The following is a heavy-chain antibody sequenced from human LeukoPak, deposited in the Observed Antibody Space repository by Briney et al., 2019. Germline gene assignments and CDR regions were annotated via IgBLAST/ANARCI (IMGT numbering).Heavy chain of an antibody. D-gene: IGHD2-15*01. J-gene: IGHJ4*02. V-gene: IGHV1-18*01. CDR3: ARDLGYCSGGSCYDD. CDR1: GYTFTSYG. CDR2: ISAYNGNT. Sequence: ASVKVSCKASGYTFTSYGISWVRQAPGQGLEWMGWISAYNGNTNYAQKLQGRVTMTTDTSTSTAHMELRSLRSDDTAVYYCARDLGYCSGGSCYDDWGQGTLVTVSS.